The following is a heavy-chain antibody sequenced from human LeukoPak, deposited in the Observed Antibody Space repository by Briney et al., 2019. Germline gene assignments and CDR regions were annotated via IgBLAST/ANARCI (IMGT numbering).Heavy chain of an antibody. D-gene: IGHD3-22*01. J-gene: IGHJ4*02. CDR1: GFTFSSYE. CDR2: ISSRGSSI. Sequence: GGSLRLSCAASGFTFSSYEMNWVRQAPGKGLEWVSYISSRGSSIYYADSVKGRFTISRDNGKNSLYLQMNSLRAEDTAVYYGARAHYYDSSGLDYWGQGTLVTVSS. V-gene: IGHV3-48*03. CDR3: ARAHYYDSSGLDY.